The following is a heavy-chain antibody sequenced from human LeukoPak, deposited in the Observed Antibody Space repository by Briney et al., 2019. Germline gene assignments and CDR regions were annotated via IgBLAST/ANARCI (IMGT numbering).Heavy chain of an antibody. CDR2: IHYTGKA. CDR1: GGSISGNY. J-gene: IGHJ6*02. D-gene: IGHD3/OR15-3a*01. Sequence: SETLSLTCTVSGGSISGNYWTWTRQPPGKGLEWIGQIHYTGKADYNPSLRSRITISVDTSKNQMFLKVSSVTAADTAVYYCARFGPYYDMDVWGQGTTVTVSS. CDR3: ARFGPYYDMDV. V-gene: IGHV4-59*01.